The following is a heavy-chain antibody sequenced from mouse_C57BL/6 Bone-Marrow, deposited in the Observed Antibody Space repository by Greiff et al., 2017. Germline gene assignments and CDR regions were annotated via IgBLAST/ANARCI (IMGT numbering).Heavy chain of an antibody. V-gene: IGHV2-6*01. CDR1: GFSLTSYG. D-gene: IGHD2-5*01. J-gene: IGHJ4*01. CDR2: IWGVGST. CDR3: ASEYSNSTGAMDY. Sequence: QVQLKESGPGLVAPSQSLSITCTVSGFSLTSYGVDWVRQSPGKGLEWLGVIWGVGSTNYNSALKSRLSISKDNSKSQVFLKMNSLQTDDTAMYYCASEYSNSTGAMDYWGQGTSVTVSS.